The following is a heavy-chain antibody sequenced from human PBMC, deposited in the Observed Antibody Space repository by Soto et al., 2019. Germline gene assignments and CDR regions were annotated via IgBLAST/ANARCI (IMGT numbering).Heavy chain of an antibody. CDR2: IIPIFGTA. D-gene: IGHD6-13*01. V-gene: IGHV1-69*13. CDR1: GGTFSSYA. CDR3: ARDTAAAGRANNWFDP. J-gene: IGHJ5*02. Sequence: ASVKVSCKASGGTFSSYAISWVRQAPGQGLEWMGGIIPIFGTANYAQKFQGRVTITADESTSTAYMELSSLRSEDTAVYYCARDTAAAGRANNWFDPWGQGTLVTVYS.